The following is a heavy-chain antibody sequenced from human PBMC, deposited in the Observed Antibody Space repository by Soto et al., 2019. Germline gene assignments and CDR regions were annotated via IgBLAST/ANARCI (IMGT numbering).Heavy chain of an antibody. Sequence: ASVKVSCKASGGTFSSYAISWVRRAPGQGLEWMGGIIPIFGTANYAQKFQGRVTITADESTSTAYMELSSLRSEDTAVYYCARGYCSSTSCRYYYYYGMDVWGQGTTVTVSS. J-gene: IGHJ6*02. CDR3: ARGYCSSTSCRYYYYYGMDV. D-gene: IGHD2-2*01. CDR1: GGTFSSYA. CDR2: IIPIFGTA. V-gene: IGHV1-69*13.